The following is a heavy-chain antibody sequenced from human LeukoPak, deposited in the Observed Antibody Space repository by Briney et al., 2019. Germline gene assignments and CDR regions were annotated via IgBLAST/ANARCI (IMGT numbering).Heavy chain of an antibody. CDR1: GFTFSSYA. Sequence: GGSLRLSCAASGFTFSSYAMSWVRQAPGKGLEWVSVISGSGGSTYYADSVKGRFTISRDNSKNTLYLQMNSLRAEDTAVYYRAKDDYSSGHHYFDYWGQGTLVTVSS. J-gene: IGHJ4*02. D-gene: IGHD6-19*01. V-gene: IGHV3-23*01. CDR3: AKDDYSSGHHYFDY. CDR2: ISGSGGST.